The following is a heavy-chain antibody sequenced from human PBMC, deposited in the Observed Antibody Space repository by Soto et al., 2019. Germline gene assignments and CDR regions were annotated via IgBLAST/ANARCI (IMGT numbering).Heavy chain of an antibody. CDR3: ARRITSSTGWDY. V-gene: IGHV5-51*01. D-gene: IGHD6-19*01. CDR2: IHGGDSNT. Sequence: GESLKISCKGSGYMFTSYWIGWVRQMPGKGLEWMGVIHGGDSNTRYSPSFDGQVTISTDKSINTAYLQWSSLKASDTAMYYCARRITSSTGWDYWGQGTLVTVSS. J-gene: IGHJ4*02. CDR1: GYMFTSYW.